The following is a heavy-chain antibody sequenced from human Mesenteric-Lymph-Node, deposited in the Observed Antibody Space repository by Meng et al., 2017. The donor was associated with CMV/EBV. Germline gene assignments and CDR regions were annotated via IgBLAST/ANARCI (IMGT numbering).Heavy chain of an antibody. CDR2: INHSGST. V-gene: IGHV4-34*01. CDR1: GGSFSGYY. Sequence: SETLSPTCAVYGGSFSGYYWSWIRQPPGKGLEWIGEINHSGSTNYNPSLKSRVTISLDTSKNPFSLKLSSVTAADTAVYYCARGGSSANYYYYYGMDVWGQGTTVTVSS. CDR3: ARGGSSANYYYYYGMDV. J-gene: IGHJ6*02. D-gene: IGHD2-2*01.